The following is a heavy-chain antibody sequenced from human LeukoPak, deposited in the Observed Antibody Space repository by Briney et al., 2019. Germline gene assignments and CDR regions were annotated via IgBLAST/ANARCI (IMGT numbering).Heavy chain of an antibody. J-gene: IGHJ4*02. CDR2: MNPNSGNT. CDR1: GYTFTSYD. V-gene: IGHV1-8*01. Sequence: ASVKVSCKASGYTFTSYDINWVRQATGQGLEWMGWMNPNSGNTGYAQKFQGRVTMTRNTSISTAYMELSSLRSEDTAVYYCARIDRDCSSTSRTYYFDYWGQGTLVTVSS. CDR3: ARIDRDCSSTSRTYYFDY. D-gene: IGHD2-2*01.